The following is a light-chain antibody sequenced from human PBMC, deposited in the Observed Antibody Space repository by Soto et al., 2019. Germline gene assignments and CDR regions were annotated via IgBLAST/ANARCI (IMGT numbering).Light chain of an antibody. CDR1: QSISTY. V-gene: IGKV1-39*01. CDR3: QQRSNWPT. J-gene: IGKJ5*01. CDR2: DAS. Sequence: DIQMTQSPSSLSASVVNRVTITCRASQSISTYLNWYQKKPGKAPNLLIYDASRLQSGVPSRFSGSGSGTDFTLTISSLEPEDFAVYYCQQRSNWPTFGQGTRLEIK.